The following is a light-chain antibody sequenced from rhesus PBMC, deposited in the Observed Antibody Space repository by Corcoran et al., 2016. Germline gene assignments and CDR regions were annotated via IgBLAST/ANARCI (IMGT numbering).Light chain of an antibody. CDR2: GAS. CDR3: LQHSNWPYS. Sequence: EIVMTQSPATLSLSPGERATLSCRASQSVSSSLAWYQQKPGQTPRLLISGASSRATGIPDRFSGSGSGTDFTLTSSSLEPEDVAVYYCLQHSNWPYSFGQGTKVEIK. V-gene: IGKV3-24*01. CDR1: QSVSSS. J-gene: IGKJ2*01.